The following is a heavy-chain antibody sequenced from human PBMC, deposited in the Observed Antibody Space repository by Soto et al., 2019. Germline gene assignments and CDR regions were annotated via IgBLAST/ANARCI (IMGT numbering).Heavy chain of an antibody. CDR3: ARDQRYCSSTSCPYYYYYGMDV. CDR1: GGTFSSYA. CDR2: ISAYNGNT. J-gene: IGHJ6*02. D-gene: IGHD2-2*01. V-gene: IGHV1-18*01. Sequence: ASVKVSCKASGGTFSSYAISWVRQAPGQGLEWMGWISAYNGNTNYAQKLQGRVTMTTDTSTSTAYMELRSLRSDDTAVYYCARDQRYCSSTSCPYYYYYGMDVWGQGTPVTV.